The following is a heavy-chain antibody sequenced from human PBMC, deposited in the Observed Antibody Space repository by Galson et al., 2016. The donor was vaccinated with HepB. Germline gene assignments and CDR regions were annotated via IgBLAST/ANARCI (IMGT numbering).Heavy chain of an antibody. CDR2: IGSGGFQ. CDR1: GFVFNNYP. D-gene: IGHD6-19*01. Sequence: SLRLSCAASGFVFNNYPMTWVRQAPGKGLEWVSTIGSGGFQHYADSVKGRFTVSTDNSRNTLYLQMDSLTADDTALYFCAREGYSSGHCGAFDIWGRGTVVAVSS. CDR3: AREGYSSGHCGAFDI. V-gene: IGHV3-23*01. J-gene: IGHJ3*02.